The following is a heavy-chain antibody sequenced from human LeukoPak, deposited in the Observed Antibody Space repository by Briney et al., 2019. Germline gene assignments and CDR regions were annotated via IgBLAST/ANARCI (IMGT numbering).Heavy chain of an antibody. J-gene: IGHJ5*02. D-gene: IGHD6-13*01. CDR2: ISAFSGNT. Sequence: ASVKVSCKASGYTFTSYGISWVRQAPGQGLEWMGWISAFSGNTNDAQKFQGRVTMTTDTSTSTAYMELRSLRSDDTAVYYCARARAAAGTIYWFDPWGQGTLVTVSS. CDR3: ARARAAAGTIYWFDP. CDR1: GYTFTSYG. V-gene: IGHV1-18*01.